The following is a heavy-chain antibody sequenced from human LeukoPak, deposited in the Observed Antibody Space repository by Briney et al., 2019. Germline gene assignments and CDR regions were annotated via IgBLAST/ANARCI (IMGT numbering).Heavy chain of an antibody. V-gene: IGHV4-4*07. Sequence: SSETLSLTCTVSGGSISSYYWSWIRQPAGKGLEWIGSIYHSGSTNYNPSLKSRVTISVDTCKNQFSLKLSSVTAADTAVYYCARPPYDSSGYYYFDYWGQGTLVTVSS. CDR1: GGSISSYY. D-gene: IGHD3-22*01. CDR2: IYHSGST. CDR3: ARPPYDSSGYYYFDY. J-gene: IGHJ4*02.